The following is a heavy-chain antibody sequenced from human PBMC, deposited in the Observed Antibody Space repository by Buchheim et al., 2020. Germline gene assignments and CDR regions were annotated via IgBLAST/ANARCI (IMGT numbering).Heavy chain of an antibody. CDR2: IKQDGSDK. CDR1: GFTFSSYW. CDR3: ARGYYDSSGSQYYFDY. J-gene: IGHJ4*02. Sequence: EVQLVESGGGLVQPGGSLRLSCVASGFTFSSYWMSWVRQAPGKGMQWVANIKQDGSDKNYVDSVKGRFTISRANATKSLYVQMNSLRAEDTAVYYCARGYYDSSGSQYYFDYWGQGT. D-gene: IGHD3-22*01. V-gene: IGHV3-7*01.